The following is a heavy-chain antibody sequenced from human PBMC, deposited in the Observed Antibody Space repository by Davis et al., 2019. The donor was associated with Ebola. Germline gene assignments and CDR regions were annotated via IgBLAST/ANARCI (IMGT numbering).Heavy chain of an antibody. D-gene: IGHD2-2*01. CDR1: GFTFSSYG. Sequence: GESLKISCAASGFTFSSYGMHWVRQAPGKGLERVAFIWYDGRNQHYIDSVKGRFTISRDNSQDTLYLHMNNLRLEDTGVYFCAKDPAGHAAGDDYWGQGTLVTVSP. V-gene: IGHV3-30*02. CDR2: IWYDGRNQ. J-gene: IGHJ4*02. CDR3: AKDPAGHAAGDDY.